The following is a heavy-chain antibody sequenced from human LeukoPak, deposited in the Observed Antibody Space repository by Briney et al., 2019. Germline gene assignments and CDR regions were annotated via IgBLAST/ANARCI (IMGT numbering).Heavy chain of an antibody. CDR2: ISGYNGNT. CDR1: GYTFTSYA. Sequence: ASVKVSCKASGYTFTSYAISWVRQAPVQGLEWMGWISGYNGNTKYAQKVQGRVTMTTDTSTSTAYMELRSLRSDDTAVYYCATAQGYCSGGSCYNWFDPWGQGTLVTVSS. CDR3: ATAQGYCSGGSCYNWFDP. J-gene: IGHJ5*02. D-gene: IGHD2-15*01. V-gene: IGHV1-18*01.